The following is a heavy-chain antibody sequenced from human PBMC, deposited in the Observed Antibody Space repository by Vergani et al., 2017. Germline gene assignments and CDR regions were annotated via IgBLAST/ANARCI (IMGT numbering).Heavy chain of an antibody. V-gene: IGHV1-69*01. J-gene: IGHJ4*02. D-gene: IGHD6-19*01. CDR2: IIPIFGTA. Sequence: QVQLVQSGAEVKKPGSSVKVSCKASGGTFSSYAISWVRQAPGQGLEWMGGIIPIFGTANYAEKFQGRVTITADESTSTAYTELSSLRSEDTAVYYCARDRMAGHYFDYWGQGTLVTVSS. CDR3: ARDRMAGHYFDY. CDR1: GGTFSSYA.